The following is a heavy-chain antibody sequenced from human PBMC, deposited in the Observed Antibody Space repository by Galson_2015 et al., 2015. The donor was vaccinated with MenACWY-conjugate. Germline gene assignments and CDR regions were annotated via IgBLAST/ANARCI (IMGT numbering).Heavy chain of an antibody. CDR3: ARSAGGYSSSWYSHFDY. CDR2: ISANNGDT. D-gene: IGHD6-13*01. Sequence: YGISWVRQAPGQGPGWMGWISANNGDTNYAQKFQGRVTMTTDTSTPTAYMELRSLRSDDTAVYYCARSAGGYSSSWYSHFDYWGQGTLVTVSS. CDR1: YG. V-gene: IGHV1-18*01. J-gene: IGHJ4*02.